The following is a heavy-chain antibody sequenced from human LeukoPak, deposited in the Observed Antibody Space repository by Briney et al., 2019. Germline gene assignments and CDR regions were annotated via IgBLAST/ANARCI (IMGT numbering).Heavy chain of an antibody. CDR1: GYTFTGYY. CDR3: ARWGKNWNDYYYYYMDV. CDR2: INPNSGGT. J-gene: IGHJ6*03. V-gene: IGHV1-2*02. Sequence: GASVKVSCKASGYTFTGYYMHWVRQAPGQGLEWMGWINPNSGGTNYAQKFQGRVTMTRDTSISTAYMELSRLRSDDTAVYYCARWGKNWNDYYYYYMDVWGKGTTVTVSS. D-gene: IGHD1-1*01.